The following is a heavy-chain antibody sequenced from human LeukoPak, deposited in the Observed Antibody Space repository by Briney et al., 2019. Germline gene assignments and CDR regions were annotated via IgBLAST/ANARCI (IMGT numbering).Heavy chain of an antibody. CDR2: INHSGST. D-gene: IGHD3-22*01. CDR1: GGSFSGYY. Sequence: SETLSLTCAVYGGSFSGYYWSWIRQAPGKGLEWIGEINHSGSTNYNPSLKSRVTISVDTSKKQFSLKLSSVTAADTAVYYCVTYYFDSSGPKKNYWGQGTLVTVSS. V-gene: IGHV4-34*01. CDR3: VTYYFDSSGPKKNY. J-gene: IGHJ4*02.